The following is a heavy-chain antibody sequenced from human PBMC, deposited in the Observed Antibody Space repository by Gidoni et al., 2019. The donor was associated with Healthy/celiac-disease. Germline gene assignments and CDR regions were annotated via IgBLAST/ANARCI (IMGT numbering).Heavy chain of an antibody. CDR1: GFTFSSYA. CDR3: AKDRGRYSSGWYDY. Sequence: EVQLLESGGGLVQPGGSLRLSCAASGFTFSSYAMSWVRQAPGRGLGWVSAISGSGGSTYYADAVKGQFTISRDNSKNTLYLQMNSLRAEDTAVYYCAKDRGRYSSGWYDYWGQGTLVTVSS. D-gene: IGHD6-19*01. CDR2: ISGSGGST. V-gene: IGHV3-23*01. J-gene: IGHJ4*02.